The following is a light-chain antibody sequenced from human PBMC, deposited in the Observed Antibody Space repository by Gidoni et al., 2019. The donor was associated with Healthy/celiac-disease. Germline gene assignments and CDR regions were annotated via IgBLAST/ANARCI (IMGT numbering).Light chain of an antibody. J-gene: IGKJ1*01. CDR1: PSVSSSY. V-gene: IGKV3-20*01. CDR2: GAS. CDR3: QQYGSSRWT. Sequence: EIVLTQSPGTLSLSPGERATLSCRASPSVSSSYLAWYQQKPGQAPRLLIYGASSRATGIPDRFSGSGSGTDFTLTISRLEPEDFAVYYCQQYGSSRWTFGQGTKVEIK.